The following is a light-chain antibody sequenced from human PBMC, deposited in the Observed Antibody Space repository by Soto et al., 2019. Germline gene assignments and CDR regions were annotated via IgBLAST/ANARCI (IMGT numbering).Light chain of an antibody. CDR1: SSNIGSNT. J-gene: IGLJ3*02. Sequence: QSVLTQPPSASGTPGQRVTISCSGSSSNIGSNTVNWYQQLPGTAPKHLIYSNNQRPSGFPDRFSGSKSGTSASLAISGLQSEDEADDYCAAWDDSLNGWVFGGGTKVTVL. V-gene: IGLV1-44*01. CDR3: AAWDDSLNGWV. CDR2: SNN.